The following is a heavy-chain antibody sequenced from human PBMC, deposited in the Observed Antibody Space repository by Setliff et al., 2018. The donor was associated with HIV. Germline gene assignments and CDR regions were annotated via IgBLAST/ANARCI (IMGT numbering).Heavy chain of an antibody. V-gene: IGHV3-30*04. CDR1: GITFNNYA. CDR3: ARVDGYNALGY. D-gene: IGHD5-12*01. Sequence: PGGSLRLSCAASGITFNNYAMHWVRQAPGKGLEWVAVISYDGSDKSYADSVKGRFTISRDNSKNTLSLQMNSLRAEDTAVYYCARVDGYNALGYWGQGTLVTVSS. CDR2: ISYDGSDK. J-gene: IGHJ4*02.